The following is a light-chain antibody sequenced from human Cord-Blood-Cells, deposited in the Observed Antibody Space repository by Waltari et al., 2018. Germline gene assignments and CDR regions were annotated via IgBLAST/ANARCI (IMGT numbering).Light chain of an antibody. Sequence: SYELTQPPSVSVSPGQTASITCSGDKLGDKYACWYQQKPGQSPVLVIYQDSKRPSAIPERFSGSNSGNTATLTISGTQAMDEADYYCQAWDSSTLWVFGGGTKLTVL. CDR3: QAWDSSTLWV. CDR2: QDS. CDR1: KLGDKY. J-gene: IGLJ3*02. V-gene: IGLV3-1*01.